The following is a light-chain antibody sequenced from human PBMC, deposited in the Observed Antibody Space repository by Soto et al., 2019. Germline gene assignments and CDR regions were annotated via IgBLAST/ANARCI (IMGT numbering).Light chain of an antibody. CDR1: SGLSSYI. V-gene: IGLV4-60*02. CDR2: PEGSGSY. Sequence: QSVLTQSSSASASLGSSVKLTCTLSSGLSSYIIAWHQQQPGKAPRYLMKPEGSGSYNKGSGVPDRFSGSSSGADRYLTISNLQFEDEADYYCETWDSNTRVFGGGTKVTVL. J-gene: IGLJ3*02. CDR3: ETWDSNTRV.